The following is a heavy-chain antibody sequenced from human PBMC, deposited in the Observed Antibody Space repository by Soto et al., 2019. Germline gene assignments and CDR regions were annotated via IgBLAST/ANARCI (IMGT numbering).Heavy chain of an antibody. Sequence: ETLSLTCAVYGGSFSDYYWSWIRQPPGKGLEWIGEINHSGSTNYNPSLKSRVTISVDTSKNQFSLKLNSVTAADTAVYYCARHENVRVIAAAGNWFDPWGQGTLVTVSS. J-gene: IGHJ5*02. CDR2: INHSGST. CDR3: ARHENVRVIAAAGNWFDP. CDR1: GGSFSDYY. D-gene: IGHD6-13*01. V-gene: IGHV4-34*01.